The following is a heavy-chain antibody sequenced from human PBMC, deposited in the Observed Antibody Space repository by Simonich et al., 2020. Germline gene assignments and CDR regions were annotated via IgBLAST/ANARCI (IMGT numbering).Heavy chain of an antibody. CDR3: ARVGGSYYSNFDY. CDR2: INSDGSST. D-gene: IGHD1-26*01. J-gene: IGHJ4*02. CDR1: GFTFSSYW. Sequence: GGSLRLSCAASGFTFSSYWMHWVRQAPGKGLVWVSRINSDGSSTSYADSVKGRFTISRDNAKNPLYLRMNSLRAEDTAVYYCARVGGSYYSNFDYWGQGTLVTVSS. V-gene: IGHV3-74*01.